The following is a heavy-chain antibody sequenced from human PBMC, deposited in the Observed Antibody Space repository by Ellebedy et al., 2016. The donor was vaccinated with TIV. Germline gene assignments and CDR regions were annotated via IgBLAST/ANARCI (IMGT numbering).Heavy chain of an antibody. CDR2: IWSDGFNK. Sequence: GESLKISCAASGFSFTTSGMHWVRQAPGQGPEWVAVIWSDGFNKDYADSVKGRFTISRDNSKSTLYLELKSLRVEDTAVYYWAREQSPDYEILTGSFDYWGQGALVTVSS. V-gene: IGHV3-33*01. CDR1: GFSFTTSG. J-gene: IGHJ4*02. CDR3: AREQSPDYEILTGSFDY. D-gene: IGHD3-9*01.